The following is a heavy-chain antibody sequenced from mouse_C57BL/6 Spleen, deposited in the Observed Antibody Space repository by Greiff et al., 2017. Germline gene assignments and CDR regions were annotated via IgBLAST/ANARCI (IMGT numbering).Heavy chain of an antibody. CDR3: ARSGSSYWGFAY. CDR1: GYSFTGYY. D-gene: IGHD1-1*01. J-gene: IGHJ3*01. Sequence: VQLQQSGPELVKPGASVKISCKASGYSFTGYYMNWVKQSPEKSLEWIGEINPSTGGTTYNQKFKAKATLTVDKSSSTAYMQLKSLTSEDSAVYYCARSGSSYWGFAYWGQGTLVTVSA. CDR2: INPSTGGT. V-gene: IGHV1-42*01.